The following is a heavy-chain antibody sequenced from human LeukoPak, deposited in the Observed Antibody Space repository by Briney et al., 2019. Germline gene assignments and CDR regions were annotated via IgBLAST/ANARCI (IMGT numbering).Heavy chain of an antibody. D-gene: IGHD3-3*01. Sequence: SVKVSCKASGYTFTGYYMHWVRQAPGQGLEWMGRINPNSGGTNYAQKFQGRVTMTRDTSISTAYMELSRLRSDDTAVYYCATFGVVIQNFDYWGQGTLVTVSS. J-gene: IGHJ4*02. CDR3: ATFGVVIQNFDY. CDR2: INPNSGGT. V-gene: IGHV1-2*06. CDR1: GYTFTGYY.